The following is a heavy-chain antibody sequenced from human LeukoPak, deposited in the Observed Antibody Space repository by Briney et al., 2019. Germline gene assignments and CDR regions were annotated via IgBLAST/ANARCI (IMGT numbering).Heavy chain of an antibody. J-gene: IGHJ4*02. V-gene: IGHV3-21*01. CDR2: ISSSSSYI. CDR3: AREWSYYDSSGYYSTPFDY. D-gene: IGHD3-22*01. CDR1: GFTFSSCS. Sequence: PGGSLRLSCAASGFTFSSCSMNWVRQAPGKGLEWVSSISSSSSYIYYADSVKGRFTISRDNAKNSLYLQMNSLRAEDTAVYYCAREWSYYDSSGYYSTPFDYWGQGTLVTVSS.